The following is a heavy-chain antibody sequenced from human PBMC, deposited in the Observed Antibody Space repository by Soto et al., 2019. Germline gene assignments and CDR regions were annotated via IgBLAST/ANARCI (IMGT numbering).Heavy chain of an antibody. J-gene: IGHJ6*03. Sequence: SETLSLTCAVYGGSFSGYYWSWIRQPPGKGLEWTGEINHSGSTNYNPSLKSRVTISVDTSKNQFSLKLSSVTAADTAVYYCARFAPSDFWSGYHLDYYYYYYMDVWGKGTTVTVSS. CDR2: INHSGST. V-gene: IGHV4-34*01. D-gene: IGHD3-3*01. CDR1: GGSFSGYY. CDR3: ARFAPSDFWSGYHLDYYYYYYMDV.